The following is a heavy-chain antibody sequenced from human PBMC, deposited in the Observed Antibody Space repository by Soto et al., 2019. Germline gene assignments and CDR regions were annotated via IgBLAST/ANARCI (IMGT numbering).Heavy chain of an antibody. D-gene: IGHD6-19*01. CDR1: GFTFSSHW. CDR2: INTDGSVT. Sequence: GGSLRLSCAASGFTFSSHWMYWVRQAPGKGLVWVSRINTDGSVTSYADSVKGRFTISRDNTKNTLFLLMNSLRTEDTAVYYCARYGSGAGDYWGQGTLVTVSS. CDR3: ARYGSGAGDY. V-gene: IGHV3-74*01. J-gene: IGHJ4*02.